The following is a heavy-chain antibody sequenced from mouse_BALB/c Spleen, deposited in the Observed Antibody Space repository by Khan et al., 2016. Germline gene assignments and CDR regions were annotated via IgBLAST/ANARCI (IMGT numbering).Heavy chain of an antibody. V-gene: IGHV14-1*02. Sequence: VQLQQSGAELVRPGALVKLSCKASGFNIKDSYIHWVKQRPEQGLEWIGWIDPANGNTIYDPKFQDKASITADTSSNTAYLQLSSLTSGDTAVYYCARRTTVFDYWGQGTTLTVSS. J-gene: IGHJ2*01. D-gene: IGHD1-1*01. CDR2: IDPANGNT. CDR1: GFNIKDSY. CDR3: ARRTTVFDY.